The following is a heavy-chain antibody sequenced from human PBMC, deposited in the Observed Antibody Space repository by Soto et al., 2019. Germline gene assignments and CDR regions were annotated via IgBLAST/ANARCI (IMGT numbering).Heavy chain of an antibody. V-gene: IGHV1-69*13. Sequence: SVKVSCKASGGTFSSYAISWVRQAPGQGLEWMGGIIPIFDTANYAQKFQGRVTITADESTSTAYMELSSLRSEDTAVYYCARNPFHYDSSGYYYYYFDYWGQGTLVTVSS. J-gene: IGHJ4*02. CDR2: IIPIFDTA. CDR3: ARNPFHYDSSGYYYYYFDY. CDR1: GGTFSSYA. D-gene: IGHD3-22*01.